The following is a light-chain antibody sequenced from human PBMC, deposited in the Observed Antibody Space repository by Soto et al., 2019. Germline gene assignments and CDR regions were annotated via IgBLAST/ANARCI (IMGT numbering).Light chain of an antibody. CDR1: SSDVGSYNL. J-gene: IGLJ1*01. V-gene: IGLV2-23*03. CDR2: EGS. CDR3: CSYAGSSTFPYV. Sequence: QSVLTQPASVSGSPGQSITISCTGSSSDVGSYNLVSWYQQHPGKAPKLMIYEGSKRPSGVSNRFSGSKSGNTASLTISGLQAQDEADYSCCSYAGSSTFPYVFGTGTKLTVL.